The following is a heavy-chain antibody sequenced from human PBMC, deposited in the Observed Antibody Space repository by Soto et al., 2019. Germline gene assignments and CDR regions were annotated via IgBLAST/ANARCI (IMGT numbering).Heavy chain of an antibody. D-gene: IGHD2-15*01. V-gene: IGHV1-69*01. Sequence: QVQLVQSGAEVKKPGSSVKVSCTASGGTFSSYAISWVRQAPGQGLEWMGGIIPIFGAANYAQKFQGRVTITADESTRTAYMELSSLRSEDTAVYYCARELGVVVVAANDAFDSWGQGSMVTVSS. J-gene: IGHJ3*02. CDR1: GGTFSSYA. CDR3: ARELGVVVVAANDAFDS. CDR2: IIPIFGAA.